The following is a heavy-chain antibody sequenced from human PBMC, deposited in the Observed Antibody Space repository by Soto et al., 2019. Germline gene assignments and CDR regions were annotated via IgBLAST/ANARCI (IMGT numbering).Heavy chain of an antibody. J-gene: IGHJ6*02. CDR1: GRTFSSYS. CDR3: ARGGAVAGDPTLQRYYSGMDV. D-gene: IGHD6-19*01. V-gene: IGHV1-69*02. CDR2: ITPVLGIA. Sequence: QVQLVQSGAEVKKPGSSVKVSCEASGRTFSSYSIIWVRQAPGQGLEWMGRITPVLGIANYAQKFQGRVTITADKSTSTAYMDLSSLTFEDTAVYYCARGGAVAGDPTLQRYYSGMDVWGQGTTVTVSS.